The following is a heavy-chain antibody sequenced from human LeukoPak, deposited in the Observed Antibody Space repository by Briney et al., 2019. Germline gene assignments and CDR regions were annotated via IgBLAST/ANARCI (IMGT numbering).Heavy chain of an antibody. V-gene: IGHV1-2*02. J-gene: IGHJ4*02. CDR1: GYTFTGYY. Sequence: ASVRVSCKASGYTFTGYYMHWVREAPGQGLEWMGWINPNSGGTNYAQKFQGRVTMTRDTSISTAYMELSRLRSDDTAVYYCARVPRYSGSYLGYWGQGTLVTVSS. D-gene: IGHD1-26*01. CDR3: ARVPRYSGSYLGY. CDR2: INPNSGGT.